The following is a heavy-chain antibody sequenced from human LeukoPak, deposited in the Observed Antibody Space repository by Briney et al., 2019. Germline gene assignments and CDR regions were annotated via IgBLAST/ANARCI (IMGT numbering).Heavy chain of an antibody. J-gene: IGHJ4*02. D-gene: IGHD3-3*01. Sequence: GSLRLSCSAAGFTFSSYGIHWVRQAPGKGLEGVAFIRYDGSNKYYADSVKGRFTISRDNSKNTLYLQMNSLRAEDTAVYYCAKDRNRRFLEWLALPDYWGQRTLVTVSS. CDR1: GFTFSSYG. V-gene: IGHV3-30*02. CDR2: IRYDGSNK. CDR3: AKDRNRRFLEWLALPDY.